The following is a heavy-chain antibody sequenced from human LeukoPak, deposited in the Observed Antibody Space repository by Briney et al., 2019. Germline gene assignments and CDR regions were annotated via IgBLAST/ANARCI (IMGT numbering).Heavy chain of an antibody. CDR1: GFTFSNYA. Sequence: GGSLRLSCAASGFTFSNYAMTWVRQAPGKGLEWVSAISGSGGSTYYADSVKGRFTISRDNSKATVYLQMNNLKAEDTAIYYCTKRRNALSGSFYNWIFDYWGQGTLVTVSS. V-gene: IGHV3-23*01. D-gene: IGHD3-10*01. CDR3: TKRRNALSGSFYNWIFDY. J-gene: IGHJ4*02. CDR2: ISGSGGST.